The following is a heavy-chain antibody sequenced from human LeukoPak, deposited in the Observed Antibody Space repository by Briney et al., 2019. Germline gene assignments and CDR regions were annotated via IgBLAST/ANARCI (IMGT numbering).Heavy chain of an antibody. V-gene: IGHV3-53*01. CDR2: IFAGGRT. CDR3: ARDRGEGTDY. J-gene: IGHJ4*02. Sequence: GGSLRLSCAASGFSVGTTYMTWVRQAPGKGLDWVSVIFAGGRTYYGDSVKGRFTISRDDSTNTLYLQMNSLRAEDTAIYYCARDRGEGTDYWGQGTLVTVSS. CDR1: GFSVGTTY. D-gene: IGHD3-10*01.